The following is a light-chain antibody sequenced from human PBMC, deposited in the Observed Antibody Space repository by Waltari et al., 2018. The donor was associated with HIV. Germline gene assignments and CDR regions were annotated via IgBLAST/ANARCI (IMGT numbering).Light chain of an antibody. V-gene: IGLV2-8*01. Sequence: QSARTQPPSASGSPGPSATSSCTGTTRDAGGDNLVSWYQQHPGKAPKFIIYEVNQRPSGVPSRFSGSKSGTTASLTVSGLQAEDEADYYCSSYGGSDNRVVFGGGTKLTVL. J-gene: IGLJ2*01. CDR2: EVN. CDR3: SSYGGSDNRVV. CDR1: TRDAGGDNL.